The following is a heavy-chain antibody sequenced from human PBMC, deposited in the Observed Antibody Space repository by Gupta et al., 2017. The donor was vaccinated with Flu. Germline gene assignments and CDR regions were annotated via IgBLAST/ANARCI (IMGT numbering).Heavy chain of an antibody. J-gene: IGHJ1*01. CDR3: ARANDSSGYYSEYFQH. Sequence: QVQLVQSGAEVKKPGASVKVSCKASGYTFTSYYMHWVRQAPGQGLEWMGIINPSGGSTSYAQKFQGRVTMTRDTSTSTVYMELSSLRSEDTAVYYCARANDSSGYYSEYFQHWGQGTLVTVSS. CDR1: GYTFTSYY. D-gene: IGHD3-22*01. CDR2: INPSGGST. V-gene: IGHV1-46*01.